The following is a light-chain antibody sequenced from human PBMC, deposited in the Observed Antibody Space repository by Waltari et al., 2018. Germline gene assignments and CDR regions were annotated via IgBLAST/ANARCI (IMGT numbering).Light chain of an antibody. CDR3: QQYYSTPPT. V-gene: IGKV4-1*01. CDR1: QSVLYSSNNKNY. J-gene: IGKJ4*01. Sequence: DIVMTQSPDSLAVSLGERATINCKSSQSVLYSSNNKNYLAWYQQKPGQPPKLLLYWAYTRESGVPDRFSGSGSGTDFTLTISSLQAEDVAVYYCQQYYSTPPTFGGGTKVEIK. CDR2: WAY.